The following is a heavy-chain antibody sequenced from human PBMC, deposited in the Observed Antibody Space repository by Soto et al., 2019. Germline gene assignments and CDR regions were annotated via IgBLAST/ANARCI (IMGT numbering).Heavy chain of an antibody. J-gene: IGHJ4*02. CDR3: ARTGELSFSLDY. CDR1: GFTFSTFA. CDR2: IWYDGSNK. V-gene: IGHV3-33*08. D-gene: IGHD3-16*01. Sequence: GGSLRLSCAASGFTFSTFAMSWVRQSPGKGLEWVAIIWYDGSNKYYADSVKGRFTISRDNSKNTLYLQMNSLRAEDTAVYYCARTGELSFSLDYWGQGTLVTVSS.